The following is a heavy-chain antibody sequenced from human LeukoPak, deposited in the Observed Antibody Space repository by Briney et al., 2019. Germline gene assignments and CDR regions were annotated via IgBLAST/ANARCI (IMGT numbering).Heavy chain of an antibody. CDR1: GGSISSYY. J-gene: IGHJ4*02. Sequence: SETLSLTCTVSGGSISSYYWSWIRQPPGKGLEWIGYIYYSGSTYYNPSLKSRVTISVDTSKNQFSLKLSSVTAADTAVYYCARHGYYGSGSSDYWGQGTLVTVSS. CDR2: IYYSGST. CDR3: ARHGYYGSGSSDY. D-gene: IGHD3-10*01. V-gene: IGHV4-59*08.